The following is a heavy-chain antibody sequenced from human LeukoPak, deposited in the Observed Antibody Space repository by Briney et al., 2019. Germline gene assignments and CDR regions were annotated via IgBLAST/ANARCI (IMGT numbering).Heavy chain of an antibody. J-gene: IGHJ4*02. V-gene: IGHV3-7*01. CDR2: IKLDGSEK. Sequence: GTLSLTCAVSGGPISSSNWWSWVRQAPGKGLEWVANIKLDGSEKYYVDSVKGRFTISRDNAKKSLYLQMNSLRDEDTAVYYCARDFFAFGGVIALLDYWGQGTLVTVSS. CDR3: ARDFFAFGGVIALLDY. D-gene: IGHD3-16*02. CDR1: GGPISSSNW.